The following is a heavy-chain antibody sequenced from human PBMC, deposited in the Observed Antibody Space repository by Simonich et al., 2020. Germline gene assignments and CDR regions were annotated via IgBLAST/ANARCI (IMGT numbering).Heavy chain of an antibody. CDR3: ARWIAVAGTGAYGMDV. V-gene: IGHV3-21*01. CDR1: GFTFSSYS. J-gene: IGHJ6*02. CDR2: ISSSSSYI. D-gene: IGHD6-19*01. Sequence: EVQLVESGGGLVKPGGSLRLSCAASGFTFSSYSMNWVRQAPGMGREWVSSISSSSSYIYYAESVKGRFTISRDNAKNSLYRQMNSLRAEDTAVYYCARWIAVAGTGAYGMDVWGQGTTVTVSS.